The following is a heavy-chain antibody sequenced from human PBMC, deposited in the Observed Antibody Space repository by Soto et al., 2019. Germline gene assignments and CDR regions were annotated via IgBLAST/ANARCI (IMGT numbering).Heavy chain of an antibody. CDR3: ARDLHPAASDY. CDR1: GYTFTSYG. Sequence: QVQLVQSGAEVKKPGASVKVSCKASGYTFTSYGISWVRQAPGQGLEWMGWISAYNGNRNYAQKLRGRVTMTTDTSTSTAYREVRSLRSDDTAVYYCARDLHPAASDYWGQGTLVTVSS. V-gene: IGHV1-18*01. D-gene: IGHD6-13*01. J-gene: IGHJ4*02. CDR2: ISAYNGNR.